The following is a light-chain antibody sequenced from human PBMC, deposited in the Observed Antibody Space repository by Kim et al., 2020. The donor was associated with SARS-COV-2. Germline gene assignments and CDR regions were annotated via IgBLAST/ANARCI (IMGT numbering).Light chain of an antibody. CDR1: QSVDSRY. CDR3: QCGSIFRT. CDR2: GAS. J-gene: IGKJ4*01. V-gene: IGKV3-20*01. Sequence: EIVLTQSPGILSLSPGERVTLSCRASQSVDSRYLAWYQQKPGQAPRLLIQGASRRATGIPDRFSGSGSGTDFTLTISRLEPEDFAVYYCQCGSIFRTFGGGTKLDIK.